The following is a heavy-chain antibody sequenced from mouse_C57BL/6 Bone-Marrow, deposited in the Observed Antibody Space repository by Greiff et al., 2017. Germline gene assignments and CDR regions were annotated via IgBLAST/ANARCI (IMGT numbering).Heavy chain of an antibody. CDR3: ASLAYYAMDY. V-gene: IGHV7-3*01. J-gene: IGHJ4*01. Sequence: EVKVVESGGGLVQPGGSLSLSCAASGFTFTDYYMSWVRQPPGKALEWLGFIRNKANGYTTEYSASVKGRFTISRDNSQSILYLQMNALRAEDSATYYCASLAYYAMDYWGQGTSVTVSS. CDR1: GFTFTDYY. CDR2: IRNKANGYTT.